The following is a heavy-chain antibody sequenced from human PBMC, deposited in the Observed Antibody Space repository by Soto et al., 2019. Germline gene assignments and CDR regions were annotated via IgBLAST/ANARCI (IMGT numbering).Heavy chain of an antibody. V-gene: IGHV3-23*01. CDR1: GFTFSSYA. J-gene: IGHJ4*02. CDR2: ISGSGGST. CDR3: AKDLSLVLLDYGEHSGDDLDY. D-gene: IGHD4-17*01. Sequence: GGSLRLSCAASGFTFSSYAMSWVRQAPGKGLEWVSAISGSGGSTYYADSVKGRFTISRDNSKNTLYLQMNSLRAEDTAVYYCAKDLSLVLLDYGEHSGDDLDYWGQGTLVTVSS.